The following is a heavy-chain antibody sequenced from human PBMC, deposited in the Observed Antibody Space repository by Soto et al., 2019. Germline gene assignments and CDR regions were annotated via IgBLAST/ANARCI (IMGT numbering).Heavy chain of an antibody. J-gene: IGHJ6*02. Sequence: EGSLRLSCSASGFTFSSYAMHWVRQAPGKGLEYVSAISSNGGSTYYADSVKGRFTISRDNSKNTLYLQMSSLRAEDTAVYYCVKDAATYCSGGSCYSDYYYGMDVWGQGTTVTVSS. CDR2: ISSNGGST. CDR3: VKDAATYCSGGSCYSDYYYGMDV. D-gene: IGHD2-15*01. CDR1: GFTFSSYA. V-gene: IGHV3-64D*08.